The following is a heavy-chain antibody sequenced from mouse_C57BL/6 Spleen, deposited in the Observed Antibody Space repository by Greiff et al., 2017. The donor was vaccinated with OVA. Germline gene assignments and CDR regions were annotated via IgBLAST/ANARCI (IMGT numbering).Heavy chain of an antibody. V-gene: IGHV1-59*01. Sequence: QVQLQQPGAELVRPGTSVKLSCKASGYTFTSYWMHWVKQRPGQGLEWIGVIDPSDSYTNYNQKFKGKSTLTVDKSSSTAYMQLSSLTSEDSAVYYCARVESAWFAYWGQGTLVTVSA. J-gene: IGHJ3*01. CDR3: ARVESAWFAY. CDR1: GYTFTSYW. CDR2: IDPSDSYT.